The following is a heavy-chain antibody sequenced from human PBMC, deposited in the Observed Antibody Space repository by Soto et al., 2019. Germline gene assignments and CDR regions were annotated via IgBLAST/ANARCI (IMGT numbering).Heavy chain of an antibody. Sequence: ASVKVSCKASGYTFTSYGISWVRQAPGQGLEWMGWISAYNGNTNYAQKLQGRVTMTTDTSTSTAYMELRSLRSDDTAVYYCARGDIGYSSSWYGWFGPWGQGTLVTVSS. J-gene: IGHJ5*02. D-gene: IGHD6-13*01. CDR3: ARGDIGYSSSWYGWFGP. CDR2: ISAYNGNT. CDR1: GYTFTSYG. V-gene: IGHV1-18*01.